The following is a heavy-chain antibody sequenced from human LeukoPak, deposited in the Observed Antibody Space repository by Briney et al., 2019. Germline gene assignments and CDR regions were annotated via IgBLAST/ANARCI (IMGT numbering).Heavy chain of an antibody. V-gene: IGHV1-3*01. CDR2: INAGNGNT. D-gene: IGHD6-13*01. CDR1: GYTFTSYA. J-gene: IGHJ4*02. Sequence: ASVKVSCKASGYTFTSYAMHWVRQAPGQRLEWMGWINAGNGNTKYSQKFQGRVTITRDTSASTAYMELSSLRSEDTAVYYCATHWYSSSRAVEAPFDYWGQGTLVTVSS. CDR3: ATHWYSSSRAVEAPFDY.